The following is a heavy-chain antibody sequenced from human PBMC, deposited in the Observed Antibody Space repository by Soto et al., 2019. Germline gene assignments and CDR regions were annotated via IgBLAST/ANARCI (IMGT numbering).Heavy chain of an antibody. D-gene: IGHD2-8*01. CDR1: GFTFSSYS. V-gene: IGHV3-48*02. CDR3: ARGVGYCTNGVCLGLDV. CDR2: ISSSSSTI. Sequence: GESLKISCAASGFTFSSYSMNWVRQAPGKGLEWVSYISSSSSTIYYADSVKGRFTISRDNAKNSLYLQMNSLRDEDTAVYYCARGVGYCTNGVCLGLDVWGQGTTVTVSS. J-gene: IGHJ6*02.